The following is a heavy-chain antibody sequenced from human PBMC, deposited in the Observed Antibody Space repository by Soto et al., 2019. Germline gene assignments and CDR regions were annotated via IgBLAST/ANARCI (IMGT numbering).Heavy chain of an antibody. CDR2: ISSSSSYT. CDR3: ARAPPAARDFDY. V-gene: IGHV3-11*06. D-gene: IGHD6-6*01. CDR1: GFTVSNTY. Sequence: GGSLRLSCAVSGFTVSNTYMSWIRQAPGKGLEWVSYISSSSSYTNYADSVKGRFTISRDNAKNSLYLQMNSLRAEDTAVYYCARAPPAARDFDYWGQGTLVTVSS. J-gene: IGHJ4*02.